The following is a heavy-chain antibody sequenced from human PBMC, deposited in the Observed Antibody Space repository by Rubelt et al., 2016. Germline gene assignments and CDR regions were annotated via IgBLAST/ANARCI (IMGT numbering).Heavy chain of an antibody. D-gene: IGHD6-19*01. CDR1: GGSISSYY. CDR2: IYYSGST. CDR3: ARLAVAGGVTFDY. J-gene: IGHJ4*02. V-gene: IGHV4-59*01. Sequence: QVQLQESGPGLVKPSETLSLTCTVSGGSISSYYWSWIRQPPGKGLEWIGYIYYSGSTNYNPSLKGRVPRSVDKAKNQFSLKLSSVTAADTAVYYWARLAVAGGVTFDYWGQGTLVTVSS.